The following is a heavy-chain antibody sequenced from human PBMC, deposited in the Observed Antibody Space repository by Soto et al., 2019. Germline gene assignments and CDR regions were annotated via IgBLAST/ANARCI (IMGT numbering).Heavy chain of an antibody. Sequence: GGSLRLSCAASGFTFSSYAMSWVRQTTGKGVDWVSAISGSGGSTYYADSVKGRFTISRDNSKNTLYLQMNSLRAEDTALYYCAKEYYSGYDLAPFDYWGQGTLVTVSS. CDR1: GFTFSSYA. V-gene: IGHV3-23*01. D-gene: IGHD5-12*01. CDR3: AKEYYSGYDLAPFDY. J-gene: IGHJ4*02. CDR2: ISGSGGST.